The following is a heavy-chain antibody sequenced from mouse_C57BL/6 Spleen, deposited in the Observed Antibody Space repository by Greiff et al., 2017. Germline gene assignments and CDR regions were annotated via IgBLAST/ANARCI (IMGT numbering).Heavy chain of an antibody. CDR1: GYAFTNYL. V-gene: IGHV1-54*01. CDR3: ARGGMDYYYYAMDY. J-gene: IGHJ4*01. D-gene: IGHD1-1*01. Sequence: QVHVKQSGAELVRPGTSVKVSCKASGYAFTNYLIAWVKQRPGQGLEWIGVINPGSGGTNYNEKFKGKVTLTADKSSSTAYMQLSSLTSDDSAVYFCARGGMDYYYYAMDYWGQGTSVTVSS. CDR2: INPGSGGT.